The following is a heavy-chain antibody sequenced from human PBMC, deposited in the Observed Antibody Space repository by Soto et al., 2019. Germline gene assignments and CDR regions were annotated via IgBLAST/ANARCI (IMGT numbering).Heavy chain of an antibody. CDR1: GYTLTELS. D-gene: IGHD6-13*01. V-gene: IGHV1-24*01. CDR2: FDPEDGET. J-gene: IGHJ4*02. CDR3: ATQILHLPAAPEEQQLGEDY. Sequence: GASVKVSCKVSGYTLTELSMHWVRQAPGKGLEWMGGFDPEDGETIYAQKFQGRVTMTEDTSTDTAYMELSSLRSEDTAVYYCATQILHLPAAPEEQQLGEDYWGQGTLVTVSS.